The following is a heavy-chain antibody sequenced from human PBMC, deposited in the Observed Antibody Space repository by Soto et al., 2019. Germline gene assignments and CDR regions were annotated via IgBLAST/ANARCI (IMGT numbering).Heavy chain of an antibody. J-gene: IGHJ6*02. CDR1: GFTFSSYG. CDR3: AKEAPYYYYGMDV. CDR2: ISYDGSNR. Sequence: QVQLVESGGGVVQPGRSLSLSYAASGFTFSSYGMHWVRQAPGKGLEWVAVISYDGSNRYYADSVKGRFTISRDNSKNTLYLQMNSLRAEDTAVYYCAKEAPYYYYGMDVWGQGTTVTVSS. V-gene: IGHV3-30*18.